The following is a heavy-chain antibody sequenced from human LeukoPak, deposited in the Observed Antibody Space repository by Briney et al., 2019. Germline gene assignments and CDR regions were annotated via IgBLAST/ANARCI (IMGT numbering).Heavy chain of an antibody. CDR1: GFTFSSVG. Sequence: PGGSLRLSCAASGFTFSSVGMSWVRQAPGKGLEWVSGIKGSATKTYYADSVKGRFTISRDNFKNTLSLQMNSLRAEDTAVYYCAKGDSSGWFYFDYWGQGTLVTVSS. J-gene: IGHJ4*02. CDR3: AKGDSSGWFYFDY. CDR2: IKGSATKT. V-gene: IGHV3-23*01. D-gene: IGHD6-19*01.